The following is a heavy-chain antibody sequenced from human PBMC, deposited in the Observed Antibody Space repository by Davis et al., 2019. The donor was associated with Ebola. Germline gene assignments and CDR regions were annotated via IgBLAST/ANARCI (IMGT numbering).Heavy chain of an antibody. V-gene: IGHV3-30-3*01. CDR2: ISYDGSNK. D-gene: IGHD2-2*01. CDR3: AREHRSSTSCFDY. Sequence: PGGSLRLSCAASGFTFSSYAMHWVRQAPGKGLEWVAVISYDGSNKYYADSVKGRFTISRDNSKNTLYLQMNSLRAEDTAVYYCAREHRSSTSCFDYWGQGTLVTVSS. J-gene: IGHJ4*02. CDR1: GFTFSSYA.